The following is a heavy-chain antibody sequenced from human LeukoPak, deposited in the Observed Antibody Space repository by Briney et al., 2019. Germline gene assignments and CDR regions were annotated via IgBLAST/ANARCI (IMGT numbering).Heavy chain of an antibody. V-gene: IGHV4-59*01. CDR2: IYYSGST. CDR1: GGSISSYY. Sequence: SETLSLTCTVSGGSISSYYWSWIRQPPGKGLEWIGYIYYSGSTNYNPSLKSRVTISVDTSKNQFSLKLSSVTAADTAVYYCARDSRIAAAGTHCYYMDVWGKGTTVTISS. D-gene: IGHD6-13*01. CDR3: ARDSRIAAAGTHCYYMDV. J-gene: IGHJ6*03.